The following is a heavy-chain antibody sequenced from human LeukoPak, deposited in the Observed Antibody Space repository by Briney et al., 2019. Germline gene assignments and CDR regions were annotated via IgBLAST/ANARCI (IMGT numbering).Heavy chain of an antibody. CDR1: GYTFTGYY. D-gene: IGHD3-22*01. Sequence: GASVKVSCKASGYTFTGYYMHWVRQAPGQGLEWMGWINPNSGGTNYAQKFQGRVTMTRDTSISTAYMELSRLRSDDTAVYYCAREGTEDSSGYQLDYWGQGTLVTVSS. V-gene: IGHV1-2*02. CDR2: INPNSGGT. CDR3: AREGTEDSSGYQLDY. J-gene: IGHJ4*02.